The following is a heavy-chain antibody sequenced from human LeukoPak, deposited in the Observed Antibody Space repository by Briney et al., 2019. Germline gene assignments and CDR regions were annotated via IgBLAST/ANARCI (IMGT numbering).Heavy chain of an antibody. J-gene: IGHJ4*02. D-gene: IGHD1-26*01. Sequence: GGSLRLSCAASGFTVSSNYMSWVRQAPGKGLEWVSVIYSGGSTYYADSVKGRFTVSRDNSKNTLYLQMNSLRAEDTAVYYCARGSSVGAPVDYWGQGTLVTVSS. CDR2: IYSGGST. CDR3: ARGSSVGAPVDY. CDR1: GFTVSSNY. V-gene: IGHV3-53*01.